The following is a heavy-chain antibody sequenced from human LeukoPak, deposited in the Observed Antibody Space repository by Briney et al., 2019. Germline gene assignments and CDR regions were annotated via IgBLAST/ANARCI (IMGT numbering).Heavy chain of an antibody. CDR2: ISYDGSNK. Sequence: GRSLRLSCAASGFTFSSYAMHWVRQAPGKGLEWVAVISYDGSNKYYADSVKGRFTISRDNSKNTLYLQMNSLRAEDTAVYYCAGGRSITMIVVLYWGQGTLVTVSS. CDR1: GFTFSSYA. D-gene: IGHD3-22*01. V-gene: IGHV3-30*04. J-gene: IGHJ4*02. CDR3: AGGRSITMIVVLY.